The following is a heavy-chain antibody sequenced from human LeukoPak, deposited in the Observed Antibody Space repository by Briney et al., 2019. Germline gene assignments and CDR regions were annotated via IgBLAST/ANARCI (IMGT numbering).Heavy chain of an antibody. Sequence: GGSLRLSCAASGFTFSSYAITWVRQAPGKGLEWVSAVSSNGAKTYYADSVKGRSTISRDNSKNTLYLQMNSLRAEDTAVYYCAKENRDDSSGYPNYYYYYGMDVWGQGTTVTVSS. CDR3: AKENRDDSSGYPNYYYYYGMDV. J-gene: IGHJ6*02. V-gene: IGHV3-23*01. CDR2: VSSNGAKT. CDR1: GFTFSSYA. D-gene: IGHD3-22*01.